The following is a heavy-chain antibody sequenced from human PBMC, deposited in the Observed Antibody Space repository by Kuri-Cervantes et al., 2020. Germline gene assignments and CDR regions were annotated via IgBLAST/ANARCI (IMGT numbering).Heavy chain of an antibody. CDR2: ISYDGSNK. D-gene: IGHD6-19*01. CDR1: GFTFSSYG. J-gene: IGHJ4*02. Sequence: GGSLRLSCAASGFTFSSYGMHWVRQASGKGLEWVAVISYDGSNKYYADSVKGRFIISRDDSKNTLYLQMNSLRAEDTAVYYCANNKGYSSGWGQGTLVTVSS. V-gene: IGHV3-30*18. CDR3: ANNKGYSSG.